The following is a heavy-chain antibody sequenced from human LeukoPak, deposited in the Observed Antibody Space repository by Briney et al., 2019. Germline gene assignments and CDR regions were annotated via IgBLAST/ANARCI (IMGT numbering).Heavy chain of an antibody. J-gene: IGHJ4*02. CDR3: ARVPRRDGYNLNY. Sequence: GGSLRLSCAASVFTFSSYWMHWVPQAPGKGLVGVSLINIDGRTTNYADSVKGRFTISRDNAKNTLHLQMNSLRAEDTAVYSCARVPRRDGYNLNYWGQGTLVTVSS. D-gene: IGHD5-24*01. CDR1: VFTFSSYW. V-gene: IGHV3-74*01. CDR2: INIDGRTT.